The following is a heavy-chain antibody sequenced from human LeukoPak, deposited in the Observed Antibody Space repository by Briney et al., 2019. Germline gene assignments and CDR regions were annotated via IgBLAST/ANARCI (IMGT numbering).Heavy chain of an antibody. V-gene: IGHV1-2*06. CDR3: ARWVQLERLSDY. D-gene: IGHD1-1*01. J-gene: IGHJ4*02. CDR1: GYTFTGYY. CDR2: INPNSGGT. Sequence: ASVKVSCKASGYTFTGYYMHWVRQAPGQGLEWMGRINPNSGGTNYAQKFQGRVTMTRDTSTSTAYMELSRLRSDDTAVYYCARWVQLERLSDYWGQGTLVTVSS.